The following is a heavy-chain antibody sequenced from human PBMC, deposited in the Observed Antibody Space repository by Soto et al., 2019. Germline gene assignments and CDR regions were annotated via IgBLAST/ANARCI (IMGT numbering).Heavy chain of an antibody. D-gene: IGHD2-2*01. V-gene: IGHV5-51*01. CDR2: IYPGDSDT. CDR1: GYSFTNYW. J-gene: IGHJ6*03. CDR3: AKLGNEYCSSTSCYDWYFYYYMDV. Sequence: GESLKISCKASGYSFTNYWIGWVRQMPGKGLEWMGIIYPGDSDTRYSPSFQGQVTISADKSISTAYLQWSSLKASDTAMYYCAKLGNEYCSSTSCYDWYFYYYMDVWGKGTTVTVSS.